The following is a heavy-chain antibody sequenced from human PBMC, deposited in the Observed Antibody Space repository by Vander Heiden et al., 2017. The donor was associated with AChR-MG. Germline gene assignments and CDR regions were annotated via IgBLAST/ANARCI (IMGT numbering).Heavy chain of an antibody. D-gene: IGHD3-3*01. CDR2: IIPIFGTA. Sequence: QVQLVQSGAEVKKPGSSVKVSCKASGGTFSSYAISWVRQAPGQGLEWMGGIIPIFGTANYAQKFQGRVTITADESTSTAYMELSSLRSEDTAVYYCARGTSGYYDFWSGYSIPIKNWFDPWGQGTLVTVSS. J-gene: IGHJ5*02. CDR1: GGTFSSYA. V-gene: IGHV1-69*01. CDR3: ARGTSGYYDFWSGYSIPIKNWFDP.